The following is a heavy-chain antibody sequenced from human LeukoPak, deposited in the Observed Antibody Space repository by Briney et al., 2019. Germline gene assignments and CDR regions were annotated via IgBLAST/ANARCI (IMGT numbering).Heavy chain of an antibody. CDR1: GFTFSSSA. Sequence: GGSLRLSCAASGFTFSSSAMSWVRQAPGKGLEWVAAISDTGRLSYCADSVNGRFTISRDNAKNTLLLQMNSLRAEDTAVYYCVRDGVGAPPFDYWGQGVLVTVSS. CDR3: VRDGVGAPPFDY. V-gene: IGHV3-23*01. D-gene: IGHD1-26*01. CDR2: ISDTGRLS. J-gene: IGHJ4*02.